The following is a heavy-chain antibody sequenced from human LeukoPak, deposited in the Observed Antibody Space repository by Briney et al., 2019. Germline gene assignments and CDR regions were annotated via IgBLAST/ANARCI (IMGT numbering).Heavy chain of an antibody. V-gene: IGHV3-66*01. CDR2: IYSGGST. CDR3: ARDAHLSAGYSGSYLYYYYYYMDV. J-gene: IGHJ6*03. D-gene: IGHD1-26*01. CDR1: GFTVSSNY. Sequence: GGSLRLSCAASGFTVSSNYMSWVRQAPGKGLEWVSVIYSGGSTYYADSVKGRFTISRDNSKNTLYLQMNSLRAEDTAVYYCARDAHLSAGYSGSYLYYYYYYMDVWGKGTTVTVSS.